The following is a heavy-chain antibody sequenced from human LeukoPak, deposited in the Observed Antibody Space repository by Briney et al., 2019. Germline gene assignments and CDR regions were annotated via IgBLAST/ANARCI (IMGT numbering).Heavy chain of an antibody. CDR1: GFTFSSYA. Sequence: GGSLRRSCAASGFTFSSYAMHWVRQAPGKGLEWVSFIQYDGSNKYYADSVKGRFTISRDNSKNTLYLQTNSLRGEDTAVYYCAKDEELERTTYYYYYMDVWGKGTTVTVSS. D-gene: IGHD1-1*01. V-gene: IGHV3-30*02. CDR2: IQYDGSNK. CDR3: AKDEELERTTYYYYYMDV. J-gene: IGHJ6*03.